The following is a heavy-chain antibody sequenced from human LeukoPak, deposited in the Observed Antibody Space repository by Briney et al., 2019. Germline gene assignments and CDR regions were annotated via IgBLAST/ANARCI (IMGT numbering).Heavy chain of an antibody. CDR2: IKQDGSEK. Sequence: GGSLRLSCAASGFTFSSYWMSWVRQAPGKGLEWVANIKQDGSEKYHVDSVKGRFTISRDNAKNSLYLQMNSLRAEDTAVYYCAREGVGDFFDYWGQGTLVTVSS. J-gene: IGHJ4*02. CDR3: AREGVGDFFDY. D-gene: IGHD3-10*01. CDR1: GFTFSSYW. V-gene: IGHV3-7*01.